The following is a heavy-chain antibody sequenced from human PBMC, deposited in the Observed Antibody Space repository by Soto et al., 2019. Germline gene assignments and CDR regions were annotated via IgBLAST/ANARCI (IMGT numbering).Heavy chain of an antibody. J-gene: IGHJ6*02. CDR2: ISAYNGNT. CDR3: AREGYCSSTSCYEYYYYGMAV. D-gene: IGHD2-2*01. CDR1: GYTFTSYG. Sequence: QVQLVQSGAEVKKPGASVKVSCKASGYTFTSYGISWVRQAPGQGLEWMGWISAYNGNTNYAQKLQGRVTMTTDTSTSTAYMGLRSLRSDDTAVYYCAREGYCSSTSCYEYYYYGMAVWGQGTTVTVSS. V-gene: IGHV1-18*04.